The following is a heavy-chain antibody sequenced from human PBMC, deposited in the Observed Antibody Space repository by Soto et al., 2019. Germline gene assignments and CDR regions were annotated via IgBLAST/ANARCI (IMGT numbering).Heavy chain of an antibody. J-gene: IGHJ4*02. V-gene: IGHV3-30*04. CDR1: GFKFSDFA. CDR3: ARDLGGYAQPWDKSNY. CDR2: ITKVGFGN. Sequence: QVQLVESGGGVVQPGSSLRLSCAASGFKFSDFAMHWVRQAPGKGLEWVAVITKVGFGNFYVDAMKGRFSISRDDSNSTVFLPMNSLRPEDTGVYYCARDLGGYAQPWDKSNYWGQGTLVNVSS. D-gene: IGHD5-12*01.